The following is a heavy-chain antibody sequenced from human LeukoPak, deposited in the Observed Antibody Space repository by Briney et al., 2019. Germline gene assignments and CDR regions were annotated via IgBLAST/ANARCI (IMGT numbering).Heavy chain of an antibody. CDR2: IIPIFGTA. D-gene: IGHD5-12*01. Sequence: ASVKVSCKASGGTFSSYAISWVRQAPGQGLEWMGGIIPIFGTANYAQKFQGRVTITADESTSTAYMELSSLRSEDTAVYYCARVARYYYNGMDVWGQGTTVTVSS. J-gene: IGHJ6*02. CDR3: ARVARYYYNGMDV. CDR1: GGTFSSYA. V-gene: IGHV1-69*01.